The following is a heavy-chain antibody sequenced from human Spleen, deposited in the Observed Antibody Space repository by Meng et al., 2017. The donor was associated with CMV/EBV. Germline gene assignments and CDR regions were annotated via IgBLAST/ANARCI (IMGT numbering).Heavy chain of an antibody. V-gene: IGHV4-59*01. CDR3: AREHSSGYYNQYYFDY. CDR2: IYHSGRT. J-gene: IGHJ4*02. Sequence: SETLSLTCTVSGGSISTYFWSWIRQTPGKGLEWIGSIYHSGRTNYNPSLKSRVTISVDTSKNQFSLKLSSVTAADTAVYYCAREHSSGYYNQYYFDYWGQGTLVTVSS. CDR1: GGSISTYF. D-gene: IGHD3-22*01.